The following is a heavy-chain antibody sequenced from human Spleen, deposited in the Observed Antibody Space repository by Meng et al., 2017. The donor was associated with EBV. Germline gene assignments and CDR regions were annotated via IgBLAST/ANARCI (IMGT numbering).Heavy chain of an antibody. CDR3: ARDQSGLSGFGP. V-gene: IGHV4-61*01. D-gene: IGHD5-12*01. CDR1: WASVSRVSYH. Sequence: QVKLREAGPELVTPSGTLSLTCTVSWASVSRVSYHWNWIRQPPGKGLEWIWDIYYSGSTNYNPSLRSRVTISVDTSKNQFSLKLRSVTAADTAVYYCARDQSGLSGFGPWGQGTLVTVSS. J-gene: IGHJ5*02. CDR2: IYYSGST.